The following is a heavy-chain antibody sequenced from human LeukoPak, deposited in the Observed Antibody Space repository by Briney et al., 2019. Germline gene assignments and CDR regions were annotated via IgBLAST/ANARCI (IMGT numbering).Heavy chain of an antibody. Sequence: ASVRVSCKASGYTFTDYFIHWVRQAPGQGLEWMGRINVNSGGTNTNYAQNFHGRVTMTRDTSISTAYMELSRLTSDDTAVSYCARDLSSTSNWELDYGGQGTLVTVSS. D-gene: IGHD1-26*01. CDR3: ARDLSSTSNWELDY. J-gene: IGHJ4*02. V-gene: IGHV1-2*06. CDR2: INVNSGGTNT. CDR1: GYTFTDYF.